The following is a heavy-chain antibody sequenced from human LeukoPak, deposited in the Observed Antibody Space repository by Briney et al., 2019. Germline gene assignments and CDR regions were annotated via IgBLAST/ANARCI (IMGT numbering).Heavy chain of an antibody. D-gene: IGHD6-13*01. J-gene: IGHJ4*02. CDR3: ARDFTGYSSSPGY. Sequence: ASVKVSCKASGYTFTGYYTHWVRQAPGQGLEWMGRINPNSGGTNYAQKFQGRVTMTRDTSISTAYMELSRLRSDDTAVYYCARDFTGYSSSPGYWGQGTLVTVSS. CDR1: GYTFTGYY. V-gene: IGHV1-2*06. CDR2: INPNSGGT.